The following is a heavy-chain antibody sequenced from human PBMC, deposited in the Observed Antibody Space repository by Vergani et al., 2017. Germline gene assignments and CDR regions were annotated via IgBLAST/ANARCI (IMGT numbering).Heavy chain of an antibody. J-gene: IGHJ4*02. CDR3: ARDLWELLCGNFDY. D-gene: IGHD1-26*01. CDR1: GDTFSSYA. V-gene: IGHV1-69*06. Sequence: QVQLVQSGAEVKKPGSSVKVSCKASGDTFSSYAISWVRQAPGQGLEWMGGIIPIFGTANYAQKFQGRVTITADKSTSTAYMELSSLRSEDTAAYYCARDLWELLCGNFDYWGQGTLVTVSS. CDR2: IIPIFGTA.